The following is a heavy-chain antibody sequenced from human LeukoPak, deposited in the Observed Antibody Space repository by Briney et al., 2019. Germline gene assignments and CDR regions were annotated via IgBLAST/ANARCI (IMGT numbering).Heavy chain of an antibody. CDR3: ARAGAVVDNWFDP. J-gene: IGHJ5*02. Sequence: SVKVSCKASGGTFNSYAISWVRQAPGQGLEWMGGIIPIFGTTNYARKFRGRVTLTADKSTRTAYMELSSLRSEDTAVYYCARAGAVVDNWFDPWGQGTLVTVSS. D-gene: IGHD2-15*01. CDR1: GGTFNSYA. CDR2: IIPIFGTT. V-gene: IGHV1-69*06.